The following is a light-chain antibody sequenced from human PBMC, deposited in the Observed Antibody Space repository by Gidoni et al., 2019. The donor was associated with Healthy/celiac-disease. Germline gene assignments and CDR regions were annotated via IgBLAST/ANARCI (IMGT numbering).Light chain of an antibody. V-gene: IGKV3-15*01. J-gene: IGKJ1*01. CDR1: QSVSTN. CDR2: GAS. CDR3: QQENNWPPGT. Sequence: EIVMTQSPATLSVSPGERATLSCRASQSVSTNLAWYQQKPGQAPRLLIYGASTSATGIPARFSGSGSGTEFTLTISSLQSEDFAVYYCQQENNWPPGTFGQGTKVEIK.